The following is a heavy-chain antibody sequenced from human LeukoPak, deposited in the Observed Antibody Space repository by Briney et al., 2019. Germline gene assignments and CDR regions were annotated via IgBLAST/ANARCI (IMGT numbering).Heavy chain of an antibody. V-gene: IGHV3-23*01. D-gene: IGHD3-10*01. CDR1: GFTFSSYA. CDR3: AKGRYYYGSGSYLIDY. J-gene: IGHJ4*02. CDR2: ISGSGGST. Sequence: GGSLRLSCAASGFTFSSYAMGWVRQAPGKGLEWVSAISGSGGSTYYADSVKGRFTISRDNSKNTLYLQMNSLRAEDTAVYYCAKGRYYYGSGSYLIDYWGQGTLVTVSS.